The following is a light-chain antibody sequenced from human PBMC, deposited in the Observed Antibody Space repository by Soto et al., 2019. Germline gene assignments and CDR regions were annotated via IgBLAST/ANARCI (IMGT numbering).Light chain of an antibody. CDR1: QSVSTNY. Sequence: EIVLTQSPGTLPLSPGEGATLSCRASQSVSTNYFAWYQQKPGQAPRLLIYGASTRATGIPDRFSGSGSGTDFTLTISRLEPEDFAVYYCQQYGSTSWTFGQGTKVDIK. J-gene: IGKJ1*01. CDR3: QQYGSTSWT. V-gene: IGKV3-20*01. CDR2: GAS.